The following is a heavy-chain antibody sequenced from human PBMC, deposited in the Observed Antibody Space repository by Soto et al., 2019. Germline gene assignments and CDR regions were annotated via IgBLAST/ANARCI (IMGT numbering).Heavy chain of an antibody. D-gene: IGHD3-10*01. Sequence: EVQLVESGGGLVQAGGSLRLSCAASGLTFANYWTHWVRQAPGKGLAWVSRISPDGSRTSYADSVTGRFTISRDNAKNTLYLQMNSLRVEDTAVYYCARETYRSFYFDYWGQGTLVTVSS. V-gene: IGHV3-74*01. J-gene: IGHJ4*02. CDR3: ARETYRSFYFDY. CDR2: ISPDGSRT. CDR1: GLTFANYW.